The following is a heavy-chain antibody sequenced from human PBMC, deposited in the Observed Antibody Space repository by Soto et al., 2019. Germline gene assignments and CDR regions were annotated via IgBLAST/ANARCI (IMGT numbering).Heavy chain of an antibody. CDR2: TYYRSKWNN. CDR1: GDSVSSNGAA. CDR3: ARGHAGTTDV. V-gene: IGHV6-1*01. D-gene: IGHD1-7*01. J-gene: IGHJ6*02. Sequence: PSETLSLTCAISGDSVSSNGAAWNWIRQSPSRGLQWLGRTYYRSKWNNDYAVSVKSRITINPETSNNQFPLKLNSVTPEDTAVYYCARGHAGTTDVWGQGPTVTVSS.